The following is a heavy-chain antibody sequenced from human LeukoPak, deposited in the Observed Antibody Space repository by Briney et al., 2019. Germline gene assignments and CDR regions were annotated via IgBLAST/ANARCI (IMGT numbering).Heavy chain of an antibody. D-gene: IGHD6-13*01. Sequence: GGSLRLSCAASGFTFSSYWMHWVRQAPGKGLVWVSRINNDGSTTTYADSVKGRFTISRDSAKNSLYLQMNSLRAEDTAVYYCARVSGSSGGIDYWGQGTLVTVSS. CDR2: INNDGSTT. CDR3: ARVSGSSGGIDY. J-gene: IGHJ4*02. V-gene: IGHV3-74*01. CDR1: GFTFSSYW.